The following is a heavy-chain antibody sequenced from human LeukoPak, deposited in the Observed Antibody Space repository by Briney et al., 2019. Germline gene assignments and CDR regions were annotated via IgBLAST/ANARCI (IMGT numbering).Heavy chain of an antibody. CDR2: ISGSGGST. CDR3: AKALEVTAISDY. J-gene: IGHJ4*02. Sequence: HSGGSLRLSCAASGFTFSSYAMSWVRQAPGKGLEWVSAISGSGGSTYYADSVKGRFTISRDNSKNTLYLQMNSLRAEDTAVYYCAKALEVTAISDYWGQGTLVTVSS. CDR1: GFTFSSYA. V-gene: IGHV3-23*01. D-gene: IGHD2-21*02.